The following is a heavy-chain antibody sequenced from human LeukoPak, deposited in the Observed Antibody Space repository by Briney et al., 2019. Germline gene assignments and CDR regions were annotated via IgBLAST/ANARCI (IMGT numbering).Heavy chain of an antibody. D-gene: IGHD2/OR15-2a*01. V-gene: IGHV1-69*13. Sequence: SVKVSCKASGGTFSSYAISWVRQAPGQGLEWMGGIIPIFGTANYAQKFQGRVTITADESTSTAYMELSSLRSEDTAVFYCARRPQSYYYFDYWGQGILVTVSS. CDR1: GGTFSSYA. CDR3: ARRPQSYYYFDY. J-gene: IGHJ4*02. CDR2: IIPIFGTA.